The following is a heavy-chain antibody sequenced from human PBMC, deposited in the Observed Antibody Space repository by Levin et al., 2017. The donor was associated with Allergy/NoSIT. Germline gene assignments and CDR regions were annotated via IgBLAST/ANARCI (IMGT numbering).Heavy chain of an antibody. CDR2: VNPKSGTT. D-gene: IGHD2-2*01. CDR3: ARDGLLGRRIPNPNIVVVPVDY. J-gene: IGHJ4*02. Sequence: GESLKISCKSSGYTFTDHYMHWVRQAPGQGLEWMGWVNPKSGTTFYAQKFLGRVTMTWDTSISTAYMDLNSLRSDDTAVYYCARDGLLGRRIPNPNIVVVPVDYWGQGTLVTVSS. V-gene: IGHV1-2*02. CDR1: GYTFTDHY.